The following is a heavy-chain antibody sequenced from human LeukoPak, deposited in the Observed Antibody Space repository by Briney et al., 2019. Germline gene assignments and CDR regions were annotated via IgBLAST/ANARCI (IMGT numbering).Heavy chain of an antibody. J-gene: IGHJ3*02. CDR2: FDPEEAET. Sequence: ASVKLSCRVSVYTLTELSMNCARQATGKGPERRGGFDPEEAETIYGQKFQGRVTMNDDTSTDTAYMELSSLRSEDTAVYYCATGSPITMVVVVGHAFDIWGQGTMVTVSS. D-gene: IGHD3-22*01. CDR1: VYTLTELS. V-gene: IGHV1-24*01. CDR3: ATGSPITMVVVVGHAFDI.